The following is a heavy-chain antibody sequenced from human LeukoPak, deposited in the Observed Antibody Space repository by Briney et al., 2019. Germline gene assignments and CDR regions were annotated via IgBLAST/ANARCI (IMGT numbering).Heavy chain of an antibody. CDR3: AKFFAPSGGASGWTWTIDN. J-gene: IGHJ4*02. Sequence: GGSLRLSCAASGFTFSSYAMTWVRQAPGKGLEWVSSITGSGSSTYYADSVKGRFTISRDNSKNTLYVQMNSLRAEDTAVYYCAKFFAPSGGASGWTWTIDNWGQGTLVIVSS. V-gene: IGHV3-23*01. CDR1: GFTFSSYA. CDR2: ITGSGSST. D-gene: IGHD6-25*01.